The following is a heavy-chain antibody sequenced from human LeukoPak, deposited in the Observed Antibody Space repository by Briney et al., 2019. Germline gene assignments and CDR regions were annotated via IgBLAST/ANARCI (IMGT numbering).Heavy chain of an antibody. CDR3: ARQPGGVTTELGTYYYYYYMDV. CDR1: GGSFSGYY. D-gene: IGHD4-11*01. V-gene: IGHV4-34*01. J-gene: IGHJ6*03. CDR2: INHSGST. Sequence: PSETLSLTCAVYGGSFSGYYWSWIRQSPGKRLEWIGEINHSGSTNYNPSLKIRVTISVDTSKNQFSLKLGSVTAADTAVYYCARQPGGVTTELGTYYYYYYMDVWGKGATVTISS.